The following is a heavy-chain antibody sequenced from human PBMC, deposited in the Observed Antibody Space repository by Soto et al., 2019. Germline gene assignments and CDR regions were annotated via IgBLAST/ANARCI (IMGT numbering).Heavy chain of an antibody. Sequence: QVQLVQSGAEVKKPGSSVKVSCKASGGTFSSYAISWVRQAPGQGLEWMGGIIPIFGTANYAQKFQGRVTITADESTSTAYMELSGLRSEDTAVYYCARGRRIAARPYYYYGMDVWGQGTTVTVSS. D-gene: IGHD6-6*01. J-gene: IGHJ6*02. CDR1: GGTFSSYA. CDR3: ARGRRIAARPYYYYGMDV. CDR2: IIPIFGTA. V-gene: IGHV1-69*01.